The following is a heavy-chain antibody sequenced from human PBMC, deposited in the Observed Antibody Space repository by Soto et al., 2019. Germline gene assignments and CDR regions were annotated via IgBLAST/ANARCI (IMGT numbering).Heavy chain of an antibody. V-gene: IGHV3-23*01. CDR1: GFTFSSYG. CDR3: AKAGGDCSGGSCYSGQGDY. D-gene: IGHD2-15*01. CDR2: ISGSGGSI. J-gene: IGHJ4*02. Sequence: EVQLLESGGGLVQPGGSLRLSCAASGFTFSSYGMTWVRQAPGKGLEWGSGISGSGGSIYYADSVKGRFTISRDNSKNTLYLQLNSLRAEDTAVYFCAKAGGDCSGGSCYSGQGDYWGQGTLVTVSS.